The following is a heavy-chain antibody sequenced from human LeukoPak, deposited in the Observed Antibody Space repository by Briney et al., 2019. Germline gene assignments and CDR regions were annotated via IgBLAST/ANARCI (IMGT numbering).Heavy chain of an antibody. CDR2: ISGSGGST. V-gene: IGHV3-23*01. D-gene: IGHD3-16*01. CDR1: GFTFSSYA. CDR3: VKDAGIYPVWYFDY. Sequence: GGSLRLSCAASGFTFSSYAMSWVRQAPGKGLEWVSAISGSGGSTYYADSVKGRFTISRDNSKNTLYLQMNSLRADDTAVYYCVKDAGIYPVWYFDYWGQGTLVTVSS. J-gene: IGHJ4*02.